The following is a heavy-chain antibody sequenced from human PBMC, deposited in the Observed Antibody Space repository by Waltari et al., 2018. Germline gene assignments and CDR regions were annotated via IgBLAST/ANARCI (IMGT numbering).Heavy chain of an antibody. CDR1: GFTFSSYS. CDR3: ARRWGAVGAIDY. J-gene: IGHJ4*02. V-gene: IGHV3-21*01. D-gene: IGHD1-26*01. Sequence: EVQLVESGGGLVKPGGSLRLSCAASGFTFSSYSMNWVRQAPGRGWERGSAISRSSSYRCDADEVKGRLTISRDNAKNSLYLQMNSLRAEDTAVYYCARRWGAVGAIDYWGQGTLVTVSS. CDR2: ISRSSSYR.